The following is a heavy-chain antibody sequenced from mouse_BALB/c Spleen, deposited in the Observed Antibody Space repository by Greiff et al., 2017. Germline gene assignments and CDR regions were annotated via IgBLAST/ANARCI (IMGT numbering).Heavy chain of an antibody. J-gene: IGHJ2*01. V-gene: IGHV1-5*01. CDR1: GYTFTSYW. Sequence: EVQLQQSGTVLARPGASVKMSCKASGYTFTSYWMHWVKQRPGQGLEWIGAIYPGNSDTSYNQKFKGKAKLTAVTSTSTAYMELSSLTNEDSAVYYCTRGYITTVVAHDYWGQGTTLTVSS. CDR2: IYPGNSDT. CDR3: TRGYITTVVAHDY. D-gene: IGHD1-1*01.